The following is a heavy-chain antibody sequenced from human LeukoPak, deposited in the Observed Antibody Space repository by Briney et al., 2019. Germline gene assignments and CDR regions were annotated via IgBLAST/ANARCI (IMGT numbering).Heavy chain of an antibody. CDR3: ARDGGGCSGGSCYRNRAYYYYYMDV. D-gene: IGHD2-15*01. V-gene: IGHV1-2*02. J-gene: IGHJ6*03. CDR1: GYTFTDYY. Sequence: ASVKVSCKASGYTFTDYYMHWVRQAPGQGLEWMGWINPNSGGTNYAQKFQGRVTMTRDTSISTAYMELSRLRSDDTAVYYCARDGGGCSGGSCYRNRAYYYYYMDVWGKGTTVTVSS. CDR2: INPNSGGT.